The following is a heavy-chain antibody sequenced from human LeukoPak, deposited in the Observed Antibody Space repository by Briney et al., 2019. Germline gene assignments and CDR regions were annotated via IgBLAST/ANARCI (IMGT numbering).Heavy chain of an antibody. CDR2: VNRDGSET. J-gene: IGHJ6*02. CDR3: ARNNGMDV. Sequence: GGSLRLSCAASGFALSGHCMTWVRQDPGRGPEWVANVNRDGSETYYLDSVKGRFTISKDNAKNSLYLQMNSLRAEDTALYHCARNNGMDVWGQGTTVIVSS. CDR1: GFALSGHC. V-gene: IGHV3-7*03.